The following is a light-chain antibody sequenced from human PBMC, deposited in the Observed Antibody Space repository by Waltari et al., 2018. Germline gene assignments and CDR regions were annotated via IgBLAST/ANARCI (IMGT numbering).Light chain of an antibody. CDR1: SLSYYY. J-gene: IGLJ1*01. CDR2: GNN. Sequence: SSELTQDPAVSVALGQTVRITCQGESLSYYYANRYRQKPGQAPLLVMYGNNNLPAGILDRFSGSYSGDTASLTITGAQAEDEADYYCNSRDSNGNPFVFGPATKVTVL. V-gene: IGLV3-19*01. CDR3: NSRDSNGNPFV.